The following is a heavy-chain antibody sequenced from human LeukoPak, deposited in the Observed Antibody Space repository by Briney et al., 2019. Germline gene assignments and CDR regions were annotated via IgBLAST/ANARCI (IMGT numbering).Heavy chain of an antibody. CDR2: ISPSGGST. D-gene: IGHD3-16*01. V-gene: IGHV1-46*01. Sequence: GASVKVSCKAFGYTFTSNYMHWVRQAPGQGPEWMGVISPSGGSTTYAQKFQGRVTMTTDTSTSTAYMELRSLRSDDTAVYYCARVQGGRDWFDPWGRGTLVTVSS. CDR1: GYTFTSNY. J-gene: IGHJ5*02. CDR3: ARVQGGRDWFDP.